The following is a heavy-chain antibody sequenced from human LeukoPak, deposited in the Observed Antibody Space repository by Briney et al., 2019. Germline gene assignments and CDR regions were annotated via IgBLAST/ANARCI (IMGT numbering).Heavy chain of an antibody. CDR3: ARALHCSSTSCYTGGYFQH. CDR2: ISGSGDST. J-gene: IGHJ1*01. Sequence: GGSLRLSCAASGFTFSSHAMSWVRQAPGKGLQWVSAISGSGDSTYYADSVKGRFSISRDNSKNTVYLQMSSLRAKDTAVYYCARALHCSSTSCYTGGYFQHWGQGTLVTVSS. V-gene: IGHV3-23*01. D-gene: IGHD2-2*02. CDR1: GFTFSSHA.